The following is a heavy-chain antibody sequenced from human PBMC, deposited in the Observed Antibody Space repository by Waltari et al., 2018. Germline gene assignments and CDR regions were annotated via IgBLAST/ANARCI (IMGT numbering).Heavy chain of an antibody. D-gene: IGHD3-10*01. Sequence: ESLTLSCAASGFILSGHWMHRVRQTPGKGLVWVARVSVTGRRTTYADSVKGRFTISRDNSKNTLYLQMNSLRAEDTAVYYCARVGGMRVAFDIWGQGTMVTVSS. V-gene: IGHV3-74*03. CDR2: VSVTGRRT. CDR3: ARVGGMRVAFDI. CDR1: GFILSGHW. J-gene: IGHJ3*02.